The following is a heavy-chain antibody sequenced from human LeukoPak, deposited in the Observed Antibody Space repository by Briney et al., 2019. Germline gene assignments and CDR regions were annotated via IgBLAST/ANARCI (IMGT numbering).Heavy chain of an antibody. CDR1: GFTFSTYW. V-gene: IGHV3-7*01. D-gene: IGHD3-22*01. CDR3: AKDPTHYRVWDYYETIGLSY. CDR2: IKHDGSEK. J-gene: IGHJ4*02. Sequence: PGGSLRLSCAVSGFTFSTYWMSWVRQAPGKGLEWVANIKHDGSEKYSVDSAKGRFTISRDNAKNSLYLQMNSLRAEDTAVYYCAKDPTHYRVWDYYETIGLSYWGQGTLVTVSS.